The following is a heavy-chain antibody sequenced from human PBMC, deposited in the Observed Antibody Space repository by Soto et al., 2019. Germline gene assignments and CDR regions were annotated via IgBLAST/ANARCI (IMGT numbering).Heavy chain of an antibody. CDR1: GFTFSSYS. CDR3: GRDGVGYFDQYYGMDV. D-gene: IGHD3-9*01. J-gene: IGHJ6*02. V-gene: IGHV3-21*01. Sequence: PGGSLRLSCAASGFTFSSYSMNWVRQAPGKGLEWVSSISSSSSYIYYADSVKGRFTISRDNAKNSLYLQMNSLRAEDTAVYYCGRDGVGYFDQYYGMDVWGQGTTVTVSS. CDR2: ISSSSSYI.